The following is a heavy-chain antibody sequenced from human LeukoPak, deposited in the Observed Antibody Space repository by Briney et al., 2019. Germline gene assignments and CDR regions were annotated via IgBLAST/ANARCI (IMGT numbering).Heavy chain of an antibody. J-gene: IGHJ6*03. Sequence: SETLSLTCAVYGGSFTDYSWSWVRPPPGKGLEWIGEISHFGSTKYNPSLKNRVTISVDTSKNQFSLKLSSVTAADRAVYYCARRTLYRSGWYENYEYYYYMDVWDTGTTVTISS. D-gene: IGHD6-19*01. V-gene: IGHV4-34*01. CDR1: GGSFTDYS. CDR3: ARRTLYRSGWYENYEYYYYMDV. CDR2: ISHFGST.